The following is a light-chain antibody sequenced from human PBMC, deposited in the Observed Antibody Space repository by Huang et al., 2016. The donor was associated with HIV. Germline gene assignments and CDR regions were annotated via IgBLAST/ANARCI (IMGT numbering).Light chain of an antibody. J-gene: IGKJ4*01. V-gene: IGKV3-11*01. CDR1: QSVGSY. CDR3: QQRSTWPLT. Sequence: ELVLTQSPSILSLSLGGTGTISCKASQSVGSYVAWYQQRPGQSPRLLLYDTSNRAAGIPSRFSGSGSGTDFTLTISGLESEDLGVFYCQQRSTWPLTFGGGTKLA. CDR2: DTS.